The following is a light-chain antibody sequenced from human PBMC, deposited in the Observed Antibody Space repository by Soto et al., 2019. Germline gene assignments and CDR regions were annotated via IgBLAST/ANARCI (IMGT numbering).Light chain of an antibody. J-gene: IGKJ4*01. CDR1: QGISRY. CDR3: QQLNSYPFLS. CDR2: AAS. V-gene: IGKV1-9*01. Sequence: DIQLTQSPSFLSASVGDRVTITCRASQGISRYLAWYQQKPGKAPKLLIYAASTLQSGVPSRFSGSGSRTEFTLTFSSLQPEDFAPYYCQQLNSYPFLSFGGGTKVEIK.